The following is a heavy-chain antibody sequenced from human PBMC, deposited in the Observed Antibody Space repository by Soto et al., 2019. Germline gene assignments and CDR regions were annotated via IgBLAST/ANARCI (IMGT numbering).Heavy chain of an antibody. Sequence: ASVKVSCKVSALTFSDSAVQWVRQARGQGLEWIGWIVAGSGNTNYAQKFQERVTITRDMSTSTAYMVLSSLRSDDTAVYYCAAGRTGGSYYGMDVWGQGTTVTVSS. CDR1: ALTFSDSA. CDR2: IVAGSGNT. V-gene: IGHV1-58*01. D-gene: IGHD2-2*01. J-gene: IGHJ6*02. CDR3: AAGRTGGSYYGMDV.